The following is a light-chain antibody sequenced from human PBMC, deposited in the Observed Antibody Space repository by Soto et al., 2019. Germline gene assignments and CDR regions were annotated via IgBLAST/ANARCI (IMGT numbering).Light chain of an antibody. CDR2: GAS. Sequence: EIVLTQSPGTLSLSPGERATLSCRASQSVSSSYLAWYQQKPGQAPRLLIYGASSRATGIPDRFSGSGSGTDFTRTISRLEPEDFAVYYCQQYGGSPLFTFGPGTKVDIK. CDR1: QSVSSSY. J-gene: IGKJ3*01. CDR3: QQYGGSPLFT. V-gene: IGKV3-20*01.